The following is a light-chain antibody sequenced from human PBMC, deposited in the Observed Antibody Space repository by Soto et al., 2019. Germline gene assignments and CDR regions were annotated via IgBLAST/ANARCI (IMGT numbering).Light chain of an antibody. V-gene: IGKV3-15*01. CDR1: QRVSSN. J-gene: IGKJ1*01. CDR2: GAS. Sequence: IVMTQSPATLSVSPGGTATLSCRASQRVSSNLAWYQQKPGQAPRLLIYGASTRATGIPARFSGSGSGTEFTLTISSLQSEDFAVYFCQQYNFWPPWTFGQGTKVEIK. CDR3: QQYNFWPPWT.